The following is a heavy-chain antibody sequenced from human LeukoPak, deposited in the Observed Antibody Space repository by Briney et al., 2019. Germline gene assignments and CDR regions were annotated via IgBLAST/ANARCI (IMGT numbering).Heavy chain of an antibody. V-gene: IGHV3-9*01. CDR3: AKDRKHYYDSSGSVDY. J-gene: IGHJ4*02. Sequence: PGRSLRLSCAASGFTFDDYAMHWVRQAPGKGLEWVSGISWNSGSIGYADSVKGRFTISRDNAKNSLYLQMNSLRAEDTALYYCAKDRKHYYDSSGSVDYWGQGTLVTVSS. CDR2: ISWNSGSI. CDR1: GFTFDDYA. D-gene: IGHD3-22*01.